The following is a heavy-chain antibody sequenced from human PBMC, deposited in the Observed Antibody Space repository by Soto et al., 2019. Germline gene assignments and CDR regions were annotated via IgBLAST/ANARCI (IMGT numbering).Heavy chain of an antibody. CDR3: ARGDTWYYFDY. CDR2: IWYDGSNK. D-gene: IGHD2-8*02. Sequence: QVQLVESGGGVVQPGRSLRLSCAASGFTFSSYGMHWVRQAPGKGLEWVAGIWYDGSNKYYADSVKGRFTISRDNSKNSLYLQMNTLSAEDTAVYYCARGDTWYYFDYWGQGTLVTVSS. V-gene: IGHV3-33*01. CDR1: GFTFSSYG. J-gene: IGHJ4*02.